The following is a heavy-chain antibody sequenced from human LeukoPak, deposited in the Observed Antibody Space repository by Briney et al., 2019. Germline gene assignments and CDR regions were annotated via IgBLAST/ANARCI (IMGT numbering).Heavy chain of an antibody. Sequence: ASVKVSCKASGYTFTNYYIHWMRQAPGQGLEWVGIINLNAVTTRYAQKFQGRITVTRDTSTSTVYMELSSLRTEDTAVYFCAREGGAESKNFDYWGQGTLVIVSS. J-gene: IGHJ4*02. D-gene: IGHD3-16*01. CDR3: AREGGAESKNFDY. CDR1: GYTFTNYY. CDR2: INLNAVTT. V-gene: IGHV1-46*01.